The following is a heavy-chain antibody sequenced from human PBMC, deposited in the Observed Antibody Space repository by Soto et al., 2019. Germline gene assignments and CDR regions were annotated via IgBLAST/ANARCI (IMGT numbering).Heavy chain of an antibody. V-gene: IGHV4-39*01. CDR3: ASEDIVVVPAAVPSSSYNWFDP. D-gene: IGHD2-2*01. J-gene: IGHJ5*02. CDR1: GGSISSSSYY. Sequence: SETLSLTCTVSGGSISSSSYYWGWIRQPPGKGLEWIGSIYYSGSTYYNPSLKSRVTISVDTSKNQFSLKLSSVTAADTAVYYCASEDIVVVPAAVPSSSYNWFDPWGQGTLVTVSS. CDR2: IYYSGST.